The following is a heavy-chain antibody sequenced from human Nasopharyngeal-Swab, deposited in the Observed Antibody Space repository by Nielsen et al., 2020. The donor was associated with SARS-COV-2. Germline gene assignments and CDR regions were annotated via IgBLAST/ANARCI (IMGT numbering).Heavy chain of an antibody. V-gene: IGHV4-34*01. Sequence: WIRQPPGKGPEWIAGINHSGSTNYNPSLKSRVTLSVDTSMNQVSLEVSSVTAADTAVYYCARGLSGIVPAPILGLGPYYYYYYMDVWGKGTTVTVSS. CDR2: INHSGST. J-gene: IGHJ6*03. D-gene: IGHD2-2*01. CDR3: ARGLSGIVPAPILGLGPYYYYYYMDV.